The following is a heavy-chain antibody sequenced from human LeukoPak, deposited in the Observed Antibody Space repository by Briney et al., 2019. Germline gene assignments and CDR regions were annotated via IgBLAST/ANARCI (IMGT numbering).Heavy chain of an antibody. D-gene: IGHD2-15*01. J-gene: IGHJ4*02. V-gene: IGHV3-53*01. CDR1: GFSFSASY. CDR3: ARDGSSAARFGY. CDR2: IYSGDTT. Sequence: QPGGSLRLSCAASGFSFSASYMNWVRRAPGKGLEWISIIYSGDTTNYADSVKGRFAISRDNSKNTLYLQMNSLRAEDTAVYYCARDGSSAARFGYWGQGTLVIVSS.